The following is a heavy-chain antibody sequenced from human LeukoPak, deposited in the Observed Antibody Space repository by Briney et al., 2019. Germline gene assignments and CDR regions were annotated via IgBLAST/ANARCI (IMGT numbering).Heavy chain of an antibody. J-gene: IGHJ2*01. D-gene: IGHD3-22*01. CDR3: ARYDSSGYSNWYFDL. Sequence: SETLSLTCTVSGGSISSYYWSWIRQPPGKGLEWIGFIYYSGSTNYNPSLKSRVTLSVDTSKNQFSLKLSSVTAADTAVYYCARYDSSGYSNWYFDLWGRGTLVTVSP. CDR1: GGSISSYY. V-gene: IGHV4-59*01. CDR2: IYYSGST.